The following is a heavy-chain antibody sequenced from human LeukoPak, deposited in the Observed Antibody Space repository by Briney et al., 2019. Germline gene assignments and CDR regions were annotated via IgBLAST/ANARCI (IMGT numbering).Heavy chain of an antibody. Sequence: ASVKVSCKASGYTFTGYYMHWVRQAPGQGLEWMGWINPNSGGTNYAQKFQGWVTMTRDTSISTAYMELSRLRSDDTAVYYCASSPTRGYWFDPWGQGTLVTVSS. CDR2: INPNSGGT. J-gene: IGHJ5*02. D-gene: IGHD6-13*01. CDR1: GYTFTGYY. V-gene: IGHV1-2*04. CDR3: ASSPTRGYWFDP.